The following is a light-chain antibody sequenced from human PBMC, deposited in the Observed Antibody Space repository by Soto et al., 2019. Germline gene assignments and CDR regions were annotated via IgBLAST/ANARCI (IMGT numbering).Light chain of an antibody. CDR1: QSIISSF. V-gene: IGKV3-20*01. CDR3: QQYGSSIT. CDR2: GTC. Sequence: EIVLTPPPPILPLSPGERASLSSGARQSIISSFLAWYRHNPGQAPRLLIYGTCSRATGLPDWFSGSGSGTDFPITISRLEPEDFAVYYCQQYGSSITFGQGTRLEIK. J-gene: IGKJ5*01.